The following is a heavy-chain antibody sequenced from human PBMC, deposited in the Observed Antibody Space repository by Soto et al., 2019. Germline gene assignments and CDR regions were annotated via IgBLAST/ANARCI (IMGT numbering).Heavy chain of an antibody. CDR1: GGTFGSDA. J-gene: IGHJ5*02. CDR2: IIPIFGTT. CDR3: ARDRTDSGYYTNWLDP. V-gene: IGHV1-69*06. Sequence: KVSCKASGGTFGSDAITWVRQAPGQGLEWVGRIIPIFGTTNYAQNLQGRVTISADKSTLTSYMELHSLTSDDTALYYCARDRTDSGYYTNWLDPWGQGTQVPGSS. D-gene: IGHD3-22*01.